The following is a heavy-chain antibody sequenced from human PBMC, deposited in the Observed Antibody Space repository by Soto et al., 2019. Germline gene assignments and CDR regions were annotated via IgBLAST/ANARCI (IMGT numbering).Heavy chain of an antibody. Sequence: EVQLVESGGGLVQPGESLRLSCVVSGFTLSSYEMNWVRQAPGKGLEWVSYISSDGRKIYYADSVKGRFTISRDNAKSSLYLQMNSLRAEDTAVYYCARAGWVEAVGIHFDYWGLGTLVSVSS. J-gene: IGHJ4*02. CDR2: ISSDGRKI. CDR3: ARAGWVEAVGIHFDY. V-gene: IGHV3-48*03. CDR1: GFTLSSYE. D-gene: IGHD6-13*01.